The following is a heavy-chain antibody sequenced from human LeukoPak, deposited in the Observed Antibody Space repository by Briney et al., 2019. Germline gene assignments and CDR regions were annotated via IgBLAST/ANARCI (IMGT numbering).Heavy chain of an antibody. D-gene: IGHD5-12*01. CDR3: ARGKRGYSGYGNYYYMDV. V-gene: IGHV3-48*04. Sequence: PGGSLRLSCAASGFTFSSCTMNWVRQAPGKGLEWVSYISSSGSTIYYADSVKGRFTISRDNAKNSLYLQMNSLRAEDTAVYYCARGKRGYSGYGNYYYMDVWGKGTTVTVSS. CDR2: ISSSGSTI. J-gene: IGHJ6*03. CDR1: GFTFSSCT.